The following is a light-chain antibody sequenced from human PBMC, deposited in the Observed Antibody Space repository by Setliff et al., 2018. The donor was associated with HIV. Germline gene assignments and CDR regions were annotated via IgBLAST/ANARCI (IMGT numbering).Light chain of an antibody. J-gene: IGLJ3*02. CDR2: EVT. CDR3: SSYAGSNNWM. V-gene: IGLV2-8*01. Sequence: QSVLTQPPSASGSPGQSVTISCTGTSSDLGSYNYVSWYQQHPGKAPKLMIYEVTKRPSGVPDRFSGSKSGNSASLTVSGLQAEDEADYYCSSYAGSNNWMFGGGTQLTV. CDR1: SSDLGSYNY.